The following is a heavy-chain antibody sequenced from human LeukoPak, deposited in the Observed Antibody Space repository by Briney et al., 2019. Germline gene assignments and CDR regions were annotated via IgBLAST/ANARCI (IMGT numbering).Heavy chain of an antibody. J-gene: IGHJ5*02. D-gene: IGHD6-13*01. V-gene: IGHV2-5*02. CDR1: GFSLSTSGVG. CDR3: AHRNLARTAAGDFDP. Sequence: ESGPTLVNPTQTLTLTCTFSGFSLSTSGVGVGWFRQPPGKALEWLALIYWDAGKRYSPSLKSRLTITKDTSKNQVVLTMTNMDPVDTATYYCAHRNLARTAAGDFDPWGQGTLVTVSS. CDR2: IYWDAGK.